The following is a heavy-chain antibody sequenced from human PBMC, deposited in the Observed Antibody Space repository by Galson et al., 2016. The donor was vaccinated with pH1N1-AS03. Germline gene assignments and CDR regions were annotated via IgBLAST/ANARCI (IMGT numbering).Heavy chain of an antibody. D-gene: IGHD5-18*01. CDR2: IIAIFGTT. CDR3: AKDRAYTFEGRFDS. V-gene: IGHV1-69*05. CDR1: GGILRNFA. J-gene: IGHJ4*02. Sequence: SVKVSCKASGGILRNFAISWVRQAPGQGLEWMGGIIAIFGTTTYAQRFQGRVTITTDESTTTAYMDLSSLRSDDTAVYYCAKDRAYTFEGRFDSWGQGTVVTVSS.